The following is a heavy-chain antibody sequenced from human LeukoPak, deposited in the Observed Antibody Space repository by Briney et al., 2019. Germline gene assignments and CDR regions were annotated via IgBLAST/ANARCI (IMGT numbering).Heavy chain of an antibody. CDR2: LYSGGHT. CDR3: ARARCDSCGYGS. Sequence: GGSLRLSCAASGFTVTSSYMSWVRQAPGKGLEWVAVLYSGGHTYYAGTVRGRFAISRDTSKNTLYLQMDSLRSEDTAEYYCARARCDSCGYGSWGQGTLVTVSS. J-gene: IGHJ5*02. CDR1: GFTVTSSY. V-gene: IGHV3-66*02. D-gene: IGHD3-22*01.